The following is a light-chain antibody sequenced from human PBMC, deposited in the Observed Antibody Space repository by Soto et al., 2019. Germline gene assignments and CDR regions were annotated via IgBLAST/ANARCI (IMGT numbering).Light chain of an antibody. CDR2: EVS. CDR1: SSDVGSYNL. V-gene: IGLV2-23*02. Sequence: QSALTQPASVSGSPGQSITISCTGTSSDVGSYNLVSWYQQHPGKAPKLMIYEVSKRPSGVSNRFSGSQSGNTASLTISGLQAEDEADYYCCSYAGSSPWVFGGGTKLTVL. J-gene: IGLJ3*02. CDR3: CSYAGSSPWV.